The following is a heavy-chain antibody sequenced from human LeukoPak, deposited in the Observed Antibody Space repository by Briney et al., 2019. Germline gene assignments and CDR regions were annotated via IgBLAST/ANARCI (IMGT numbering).Heavy chain of an antibody. Sequence: QPGGSLTLSCAASGFTFSSYAMSWVRQAPGKGLEWVSAISGSGGSTYYADSGKGRFTISRDNSKNTLYLQMDSLRAEDTAVYYCAKILIGNSGFDYWGQGTLVTVSS. D-gene: IGHD4-23*01. CDR2: ISGSGGST. CDR1: GFTFSSYA. V-gene: IGHV3-23*01. CDR3: AKILIGNSGFDY. J-gene: IGHJ4*02.